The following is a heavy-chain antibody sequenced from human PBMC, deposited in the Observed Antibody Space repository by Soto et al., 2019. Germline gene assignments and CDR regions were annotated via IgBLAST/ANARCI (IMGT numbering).Heavy chain of an antibody. CDR1: GYTFTSYG. CDR2: ISAYNGNT. CDR3: ARDFGVLLERDLIGQYFSAGSIPDY. D-gene: IGHD3-3*01. V-gene: IGHV1-18*01. Sequence: QVQLVQSGAEVKKPGASVKVSCKASGYTFTSYGISWVRQASGQGLEWMGWISAYNGNTNYAQKLQGRVTMTTDTSTSTAYMELRSLRSDDTAVYYCARDFGVLLERDLIGQYFSAGSIPDYWGQGTLVTVSS. J-gene: IGHJ4*02.